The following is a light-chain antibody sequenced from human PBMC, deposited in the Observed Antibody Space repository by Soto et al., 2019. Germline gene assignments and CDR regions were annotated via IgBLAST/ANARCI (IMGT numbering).Light chain of an antibody. CDR1: SSDVGAHNY. CDR3: SSYTGTTTLVI. J-gene: IGLJ2*01. Sequence: QSVLTQPASVSGSPGQSIAISCTGTSSDVGAHNYVSWYQQHPGKAPKLMIYDVSNRPSGVSTRFSGFKAGNTASLTISGLHAEDEANYYCSSYTGTTTLVIFGGGTKLTVL. V-gene: IGLV2-14*03. CDR2: DVS.